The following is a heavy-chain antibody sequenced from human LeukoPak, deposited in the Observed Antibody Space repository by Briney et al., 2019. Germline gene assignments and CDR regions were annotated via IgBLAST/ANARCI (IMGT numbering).Heavy chain of an antibody. Sequence: GGSLRLSCAASGFTFSSYAVSWVRQATGKGLEWVSAIGDSGGATNYADSVKGRFTISRDNSKNTLYLQMNSLRAEDTAVYYCAKRSCSGGSCNFDYWGQGTLVTASS. CDR2: IGDSGGAT. J-gene: IGHJ4*02. CDR3: AKRSCSGGSCNFDY. D-gene: IGHD2-15*01. CDR1: GFTFSSYA. V-gene: IGHV3-23*01.